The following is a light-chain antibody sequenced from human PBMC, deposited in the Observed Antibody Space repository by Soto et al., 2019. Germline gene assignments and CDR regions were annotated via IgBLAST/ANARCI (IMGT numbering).Light chain of an antibody. CDR2: GAS. CDR3: QQYNNWPPERT. Sequence: EIVMTQSPATLSVSPGERATLSCRASQSVSSNLAWYQQKPDQAPRLLIYGASTRATGIPARFSGSGSGTEFTLTISSLQSEDFAVYYCQQYNNWPPERTFGQGTKVDIK. V-gene: IGKV3-15*01. CDR1: QSVSSN. J-gene: IGKJ1*01.